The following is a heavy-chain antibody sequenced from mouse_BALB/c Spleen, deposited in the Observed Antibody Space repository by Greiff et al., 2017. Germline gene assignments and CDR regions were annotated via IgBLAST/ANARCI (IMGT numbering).Heavy chain of an antibody. V-gene: IGHV14-4*02. D-gene: IGHD1-1*01. CDR3: NAGGSSYGFAY. CDR1: GFNIKDSY. J-gene: IGHJ3*01. CDR2: IDTENGDT. Sequence: VQLQQSGAELVRSGASVKLSCTASGFNIKDSYMPWVKQRPEQGLEWIGWIDTENGDTEYAPKFQGKATMTADTSSNTAYLQLSSLTSEDTAVYYCNAGGSSYGFAYWGQGTLGTVSA.